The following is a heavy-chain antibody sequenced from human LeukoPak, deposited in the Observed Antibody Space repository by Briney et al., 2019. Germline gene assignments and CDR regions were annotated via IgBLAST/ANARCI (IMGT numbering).Heavy chain of an antibody. CDR2: ISSSGSTI. V-gene: IGHV3-48*03. CDR3: AREGGSGHFDY. J-gene: IGHJ4*02. Sequence: TGGSLRLSCAASGFTFSSYEMNWVRQAPGKGLEWVSYISSSGSTIYYADSVKGRFTISRDNSKNTLYLQMNSLRAEDTAVYYCAREGGSGHFDYWGQGTLVTVSS. CDR1: GFTFSSYE. D-gene: IGHD3-10*01.